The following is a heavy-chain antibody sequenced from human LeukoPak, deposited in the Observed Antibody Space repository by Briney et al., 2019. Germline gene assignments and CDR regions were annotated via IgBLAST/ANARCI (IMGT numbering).Heavy chain of an antibody. CDR3: ARDLVVAAYYYYGMDV. D-gene: IGHD2-15*01. Sequence: GGSLRLSCAASGFTFSSYWMSWVRQAPGKGLDWVANIKQDGSEKYYVDSVKGRFTISRDNAKNSLYLQMNSLRAEDTAVYYCARDLVVAAYYYYGMDVWGQGTTVTVSS. J-gene: IGHJ6*02. V-gene: IGHV3-7*01. CDR1: GFTFSSYW. CDR2: IKQDGSEK.